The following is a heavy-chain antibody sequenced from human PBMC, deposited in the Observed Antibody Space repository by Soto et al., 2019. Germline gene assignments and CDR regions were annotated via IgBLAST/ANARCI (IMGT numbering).Heavy chain of an antibody. CDR3: ARDPRATPAKYNYDMDC. CDR1: GGTFSSYA. Sequence: ASVKVSCKASGGTFSSYAISWVRQAPGQGLEWMGGIIPIFGTANYAQKFQGRVTITADESTSTAYMELSSLRSEDTAVYYRARDPRATPAKYNYDMDCWGKGTTVTFAS. CDR2: IIPIFGTA. V-gene: IGHV1-69*13. D-gene: IGHD2-15*01. J-gene: IGHJ6*03.